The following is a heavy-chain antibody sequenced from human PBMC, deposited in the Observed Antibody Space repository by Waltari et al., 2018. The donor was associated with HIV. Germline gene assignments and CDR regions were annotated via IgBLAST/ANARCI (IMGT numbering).Heavy chain of an antibody. CDR1: GGGFGRYT. Sequence: QVQLVQSGAEMKMPESSVKVSCKASGGGFGRYTISWVRQAPGQGLEWMGGIIPKFGATHFAQKFQGRVTISADESTSTVYLELTSLRSDDTAVYYCVRGGCSGRTCYSKSFDLWGQGTKVTVSS. J-gene: IGHJ3*01. CDR3: VRGGCSGRTCYSKSFDL. D-gene: IGHD2-15*01. CDR2: IIPKFGAT. V-gene: IGHV1-69*01.